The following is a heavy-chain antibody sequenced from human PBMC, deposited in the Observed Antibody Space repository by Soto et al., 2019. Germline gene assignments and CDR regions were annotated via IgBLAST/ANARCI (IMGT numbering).Heavy chain of an antibody. D-gene: IGHD3-10*01. J-gene: IGHJ5*02. CDR2: ISAYNGNT. V-gene: IGHV1-18*01. CDR3: AGSFSPYGSGSRLFDP. Sequence: QVQLVQSGAEVKKPGASVKVSCKASGYTFTSYGISWVRQAPGQGLEWMGWISAYNGNTNYAQKLQCRVTMTTDTSTSTAYMVLRSLRSDDTGVYYCAGSFSPYGSGSRLFDPWGQGTLVTVSS. CDR1: GYTFTSYG.